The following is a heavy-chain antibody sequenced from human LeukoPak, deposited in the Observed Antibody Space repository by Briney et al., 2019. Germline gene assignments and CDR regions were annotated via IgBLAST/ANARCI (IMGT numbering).Heavy chain of an antibody. J-gene: IGHJ5*02. Sequence: SATLSLTCAVYGGSFSSYYWSWIRPPPGKGLEWIGEINHSGSTNYNPSLKSRVTISVDTSKNQFSLKLSSVTAADTAVYYCARGAVVTAIDWFDPWGQGTLVTVSS. CDR3: ARGAVVTAIDWFDP. D-gene: IGHD2-21*02. V-gene: IGHV4-34*01. CDR2: INHSGST. CDR1: GGSFSSYY.